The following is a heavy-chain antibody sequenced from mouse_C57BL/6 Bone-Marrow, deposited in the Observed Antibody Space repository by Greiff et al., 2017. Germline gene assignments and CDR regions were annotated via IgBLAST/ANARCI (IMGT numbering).Heavy chain of an antibody. D-gene: IGHD1-1*01. V-gene: IGHV3-6*01. J-gene: IGHJ2*01. Sequence: EVQRVESGPGLVKPSQSLSLTCSVTGYSITSGYYWNWIRQFPGNKLEWMGYIRYDGSNNYNPSLKNRISITRDTSKNQFFLKLNSVTTEYTATYDCARAVITTVGAFDDWGQGTTLTVSS. CDR3: ARAVITTVGAFDD. CDR2: IRYDGSN. CDR1: GYSITSGYY.